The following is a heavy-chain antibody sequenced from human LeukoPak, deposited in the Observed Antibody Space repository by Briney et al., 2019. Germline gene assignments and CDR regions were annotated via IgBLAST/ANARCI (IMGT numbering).Heavy chain of an antibody. V-gene: IGHV4-34*01. CDR1: GGSFSGYY. CDR3: ARKRTPKYYDSSGYLAGPPNYYFDY. CDR2: INHSGST. D-gene: IGHD3-22*01. Sequence: PSETLSLTCAVYGGSFSGYYWGWIRQPPGKGLEWIGEINHSGSTNYNPSLKSRVTISVDTSKNQFSLKLSSVTAADTAVYYCARKRTPKYYDSSGYLAGPPNYYFDYWGQGTLVTVSS. J-gene: IGHJ4*02.